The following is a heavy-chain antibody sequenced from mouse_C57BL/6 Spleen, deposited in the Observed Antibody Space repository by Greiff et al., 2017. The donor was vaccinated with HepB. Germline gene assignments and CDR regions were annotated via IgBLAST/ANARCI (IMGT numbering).Heavy chain of an antibody. V-gene: IGHV1-66*01. CDR1: GYSFTSYY. CDR3: AYGNYDAMDY. J-gene: IGHJ4*01. Sequence: VQLQQSGPELVKPGASVKISCKASGYSFTSYYIHWVKQRPGQGLEWIGWIYPGSGNTKYNEKFKGKATLTADTSSSTAYMQLSSLTSEDSAVDYCAYGNYDAMDYWGQGTSVTVSS. CDR2: IYPGSGNT. D-gene: IGHD2-1*01.